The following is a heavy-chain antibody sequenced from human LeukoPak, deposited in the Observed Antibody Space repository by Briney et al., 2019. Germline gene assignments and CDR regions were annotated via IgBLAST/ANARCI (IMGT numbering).Heavy chain of an antibody. J-gene: IGHJ4*02. CDR3: ASGYCSSTSCYILSLDY. V-gene: IGHV4-4*02. CDR1: GGSISSSNW. Sequence: SETLSLTCAVSGGSISSSNWWSWVRQPPGKGLEWIGEIYHSGSTNYNPSLKSRVTISVDKSKNQFSLKLSSVTAADTAVYYCASGYCSSTSCYILSLDYWGQGTLVTVSS. CDR2: IYHSGST. D-gene: IGHD2-2*03.